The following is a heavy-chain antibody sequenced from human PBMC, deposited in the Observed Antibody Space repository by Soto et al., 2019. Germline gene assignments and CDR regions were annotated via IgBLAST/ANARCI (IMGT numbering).Heavy chain of an antibody. CDR2: ISYDGSNK. V-gene: IGHV3-30*18. D-gene: IGHD2-15*01. CDR1: GFTFSSYG. CDR3: AKDRGRAVVAAPLDY. J-gene: IGHJ4*02. Sequence: QVQLVESGGGVVQPGRSLRLSCAASGFTFSSYGMHWVRQAPGKGLEWVAVISYDGSNKYYADSVKGRFTISRDNSKNTLYLQMNSLRAEDTAVYYCAKDRGRAVVAAPLDYWGQGTLVTVSS.